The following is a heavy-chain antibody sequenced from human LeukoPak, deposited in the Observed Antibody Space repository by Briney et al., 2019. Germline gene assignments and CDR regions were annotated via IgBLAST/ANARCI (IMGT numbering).Heavy chain of an antibody. D-gene: IGHD3-10*01. CDR2: ISSSGSTI. V-gene: IGHV3-48*03. CDR3: ARERGGYGGSGSYVN. CDR1: GFTFSSYE. Sequence: PGGSLRLSCAASGFTFSSYEMNWVRQAPGKGLEWVSYISSSGSTIYYADSVKGRFTTSRDNAKNSLYLQMNSLRAEDTAVYYCARERGGYGGSGSYVNWGQGTLVTVSS. J-gene: IGHJ4*02.